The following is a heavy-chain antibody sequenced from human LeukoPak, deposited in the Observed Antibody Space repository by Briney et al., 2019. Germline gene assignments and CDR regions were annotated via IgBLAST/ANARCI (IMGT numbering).Heavy chain of an antibody. Sequence: GGSLRLSCAASGLTFSSYAMSWVRQAPGKGLEWVSAISGSGGSTYYADSVKGRFTISRDNSKNTLYLQMNSLRAEDTAVYYCAKAPKGYSSSWYDYWGQGTLVTVSS. J-gene: IGHJ4*02. V-gene: IGHV3-23*01. CDR2: ISGSGGST. D-gene: IGHD6-13*01. CDR3: AKAPKGYSSSWYDY. CDR1: GLTFSSYA.